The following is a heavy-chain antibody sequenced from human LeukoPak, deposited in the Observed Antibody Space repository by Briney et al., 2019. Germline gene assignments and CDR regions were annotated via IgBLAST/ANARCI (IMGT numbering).Heavy chain of an antibody. CDR3: ARASPSDGAAGSYFDY. CDR1: GYTFTSYG. J-gene: IGHJ4*02. Sequence: ASVKVSCKASGYTFTSYGISWVRQAPGQGLEWMGWISAYNGNTNYAQKLQGRVTMTTDTSTSTAYMELRSLRSDDTAVYYCARASPSDGAAGSYFDYWGQGTLVTVSS. CDR2: ISAYNGNT. V-gene: IGHV1-18*01. D-gene: IGHD6-13*01.